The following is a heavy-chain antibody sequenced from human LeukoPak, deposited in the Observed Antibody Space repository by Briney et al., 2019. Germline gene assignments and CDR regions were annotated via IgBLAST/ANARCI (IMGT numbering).Heavy chain of an antibody. V-gene: IGHV3-7*01. D-gene: IGHD3-10*01. Sequence: GGSLRLSCAASGFTFSGFSMSWVRQSPTKGLEWVANIKQDGSERYYVDSVKGRFTISRDNAKNSLSLQMNNLRIEDTAVYYCARAGSHWHYVYWGQGTVVTVSS. CDR1: GFTFSGFS. CDR3: ARAGSHWHYVY. J-gene: IGHJ4*02. CDR2: IKQDGSER.